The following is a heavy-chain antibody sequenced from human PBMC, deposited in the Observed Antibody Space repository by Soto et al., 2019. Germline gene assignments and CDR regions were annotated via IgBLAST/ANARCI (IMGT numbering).Heavy chain of an antibody. Sequence: PETLSLTCTVSGGSISSYYWSWIRQPPGKGLEWILYIYYSGSTNYNLSLKSRVTISVDTSKNQFSLKLSSVTAADTAVYYCARGPQRLGFYXWGQGTLVTVSX. CDR3: ARGPQRLGFYX. J-gene: IGHJ4*02. CDR2: IYYSGST. V-gene: IGHV4-59*01. CDR1: GGSISSYY. D-gene: IGHD6-19*01.